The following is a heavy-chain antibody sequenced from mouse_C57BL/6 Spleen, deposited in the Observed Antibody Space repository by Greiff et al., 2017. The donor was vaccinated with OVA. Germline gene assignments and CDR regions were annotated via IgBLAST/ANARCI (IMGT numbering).Heavy chain of an antibody. CDR1: GYTFTGYW. Sequence: QVQLQQSGAELMKPGASVKLSCKATGYTFTGYWIEWVKQRPGHGLEWIGEILPGSGSTNYNEKFKGKATFTADTSSNTAYMQLSSLTTEDSAIYYCARPHYYYGSSYDWYFDVWGTGTTVTVSS. CDR2: ILPGSGST. V-gene: IGHV1-9*01. CDR3: ARPHYYYGSSYDWYFDV. D-gene: IGHD1-1*01. J-gene: IGHJ1*03.